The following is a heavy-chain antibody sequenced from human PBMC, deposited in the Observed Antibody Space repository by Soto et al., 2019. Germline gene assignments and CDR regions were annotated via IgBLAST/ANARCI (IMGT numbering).Heavy chain of an antibody. V-gene: IGHV4-39*01. CDR3: AIHGPSGSSRHXXXYGXDV. Sequence: SETLSLTCTVSGGSISSSSYYWGWIRQPPGKGLEWIGSIYYSGSTYYNPSLKSRVTISVDTSKNQFSLKLSSVTAADTAVYYCAIHGPSGSSRHXXXYGXDVWGQGTTVTVSS. CDR2: IYYSGST. J-gene: IGHJ6*02. D-gene: IGHD1-26*01. CDR1: GGSISSSSYY.